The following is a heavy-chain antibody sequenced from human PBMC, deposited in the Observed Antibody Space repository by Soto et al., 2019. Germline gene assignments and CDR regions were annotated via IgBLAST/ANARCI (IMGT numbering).Heavy chain of an antibody. J-gene: IGHJ4*02. CDR1: RYTFTDYY. D-gene: IGHD3-3*01. Sequence: ASVKVSCKASRYTFTDYYMHWVRQAPGQGLEWMGWINPNSGGTNYAQKFQGWVTMTSDTSISTAYMELSRLRSDDTAVYYCARDNIRSGSLDYWGQGTQVTVSS. V-gene: IGHV1-2*04. CDR3: ARDNIRSGSLDY. CDR2: INPNSGGT.